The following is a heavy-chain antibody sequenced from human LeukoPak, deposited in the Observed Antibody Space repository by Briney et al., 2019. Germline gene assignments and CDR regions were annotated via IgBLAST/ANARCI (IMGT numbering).Heavy chain of an antibody. V-gene: IGHV4-4*07. CDR3: ARSGTVPAAIFDK. J-gene: IGHJ4*02. CDR2: IHSSGSA. CDR1: GGSISGYY. D-gene: IGHD2-2*01. Sequence: PSETLSLTCTVSGGSISGYYWSWIRQPAGKRPEWIGRIHSSGSANYNPSLRSRLTMSVDMSKNQLSLKIHSMTAADTAVYFCARSGTVPAAIFDKWGQGTPVTVSS.